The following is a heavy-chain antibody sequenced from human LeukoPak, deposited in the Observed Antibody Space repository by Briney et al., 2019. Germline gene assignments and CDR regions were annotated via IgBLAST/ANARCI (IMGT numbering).Heavy chain of an antibody. J-gene: IGHJ1*01. D-gene: IGHD6-13*01. Sequence: GGSLRLSRAASGFTFSSYWMSWVRQAPGKGLEWVANIKQDGSEKYYVDSVKGRFTISRDNAKNSLYLQMNGLRAEDTAVYYSSLEGSSWYRYFQHWGQGTLVTVSS. CDR1: GFTFSSYW. CDR2: IKQDGSEK. V-gene: IGHV3-7*05. CDR3: SLEGSSWYRYFQH.